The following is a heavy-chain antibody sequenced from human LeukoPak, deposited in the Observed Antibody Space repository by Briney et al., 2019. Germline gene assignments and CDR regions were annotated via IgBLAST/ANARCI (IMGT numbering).Heavy chain of an antibody. Sequence: SETLSLTCAVYGGSFSGYYWSWIRQPPGKGLEWIGEINHSGSTNYNPSLKSRVTISVDTSKNQFSLKLSSVTAADTAVYYCATQWLPESYFDYWGQGTLVTVSS. V-gene: IGHV4-34*01. CDR2: INHSGST. CDR3: ATQWLPESYFDY. D-gene: IGHD6-19*01. CDR1: GGSFSGYY. J-gene: IGHJ4*02.